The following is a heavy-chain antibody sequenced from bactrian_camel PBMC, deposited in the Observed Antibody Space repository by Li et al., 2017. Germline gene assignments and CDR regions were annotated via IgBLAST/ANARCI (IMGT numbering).Heavy chain of an antibody. V-gene: IGHV3S28*01. CDR3: AADYGRTGYGGGTFPAHPVFCTSRVEY. CDR1: GLTLSGYY. J-gene: IGHJ4*01. D-gene: IGHD7*01. Sequence: QLVESGGDLVQPGGSLRLSCAVSGLTLSGYYLTWIRQTPGKGLGWVSAISASGGTTIYADSVKGRFTISRDKDKNTMTLQMNSLKPEDTAMYYCAADYGRTGYGGGTFPAHPVFCTSRVEYWGQGTQVTVS. CDR2: ISASGGTT.